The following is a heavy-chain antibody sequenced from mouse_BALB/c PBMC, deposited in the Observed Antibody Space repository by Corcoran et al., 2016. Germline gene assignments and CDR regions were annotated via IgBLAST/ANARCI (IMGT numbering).Heavy chain of an antibody. V-gene: IGHV1-18*01. Sequence: EVQLQQSGPELVNPVASVKISCKASGYSFTGYYIHWVKQSHGKSLEWIGDINPNNGGTIYNQKFKGKATLTVDKSSSTAYMELRSLTSEDTAVYYCARGLTGTLDYWGQGTTLTVSS. J-gene: IGHJ2*01. CDR2: INPNNGGT. CDR3: ARGLTGTLDY. D-gene: IGHD4-1*01. CDR1: GYSFTGYY.